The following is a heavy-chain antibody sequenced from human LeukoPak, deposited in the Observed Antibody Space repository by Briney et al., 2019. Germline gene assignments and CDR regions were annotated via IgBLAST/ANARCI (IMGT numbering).Heavy chain of an antibody. J-gene: IGHJ4*02. Sequence: GGSLRLSCEASGFTFSAYAMTWVRQAPGKGLELVSSIGSDNKPHYSESVKGRFAISRDNSKNTLYLQMNSLRAEDTAVYYCATDRPHPRNEPTNFDYWGQGTLVTVSS. CDR3: ATDRPHPRNEPTNFDY. D-gene: IGHD1-1*01. V-gene: IGHV3-23*01. CDR2: IGSDNKP. CDR1: GFTFSAYA.